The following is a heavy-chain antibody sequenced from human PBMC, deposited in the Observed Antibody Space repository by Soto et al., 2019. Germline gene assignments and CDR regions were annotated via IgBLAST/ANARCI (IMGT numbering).Heavy chain of an antibody. CDR2: VHISGHS. D-gene: IGHD1-1*01. V-gene: IGHV4-4*02. CDR3: ARVRQGCSANNCYFDP. CDR1: GGSVRAPDW. J-gene: IGHJ5*01. Sequence: TSETLSLTSTLSGGSVRAPDWWNWVRQSPDKGLEWIAEVHISGHSNYNPSLRSLVSVSIDSSKNQFYLNLNSVTAADTAIYYCARVRQGCSANNCYFDPWAQGTQVTVSS.